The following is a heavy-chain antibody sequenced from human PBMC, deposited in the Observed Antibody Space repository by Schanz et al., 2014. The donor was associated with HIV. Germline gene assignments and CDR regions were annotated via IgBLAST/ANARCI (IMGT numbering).Heavy chain of an antibody. CDR3: AKETEQLRYLGYFDY. CDR1: GFTFSTFG. J-gene: IGHJ4*02. V-gene: IGHV3-74*01. CDR2: INSDGSST. Sequence: VQLVESGGGVVQPGRSLRLSCAASGFTFSTFGMHWVRQAPGKGLVWVSRINSDGSSTSYADSVKGRFTISRDNAKNSLYLQMNSLRAEDTALYYCAKETEQLRYLGYFDYWGQGTLVTVSS. D-gene: IGHD3-9*01.